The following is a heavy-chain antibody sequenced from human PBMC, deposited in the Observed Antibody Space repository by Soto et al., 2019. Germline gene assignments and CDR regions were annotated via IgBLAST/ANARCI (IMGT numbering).Heavy chain of an antibody. J-gene: IGHJ6*02. CDR1: GGSISSYY. V-gene: IGHV4-59*01. CDR3: ARGDPLLWFGEKVYYGMDV. CDR2: IYYSGST. D-gene: IGHD3-10*01. Sequence: QVQLQESGPGLVKPSETLSLTCTVSGGSISSYYWSWIRQPPGKGLEWIGYIYYSGSTNYNPSLKSRVTISVDTSKNQLSQTLSSVTAADTAVYYCARGDPLLWFGEKVYYGMDVWGQGTTVTVSS.